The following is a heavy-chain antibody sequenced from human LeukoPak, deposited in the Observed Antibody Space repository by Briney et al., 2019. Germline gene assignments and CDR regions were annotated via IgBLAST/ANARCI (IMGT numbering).Heavy chain of an antibody. CDR3: ARDPYSSGWPSYYYYGMDV. CDR2: IKQDGSEK. D-gene: IGHD6-19*01. Sequence: GGSLRLSCAASGFTFSSYWMSWVRQAPGKGLEWVANIKQDGSEKYYVDSVKGRFAISRDNAKNSLYLQMNSLRAEDTAVYYCARDPYSSGWPSYYYYGMDVWGQGTTVTVSS. J-gene: IGHJ6*02. CDR1: GFTFSSYW. V-gene: IGHV3-7*01.